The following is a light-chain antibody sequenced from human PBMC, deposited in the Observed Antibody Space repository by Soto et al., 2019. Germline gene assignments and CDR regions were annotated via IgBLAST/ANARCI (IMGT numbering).Light chain of an antibody. V-gene: IGKV1-27*01. CDR2: SAS. CDR1: QGIRSY. CDR3: QNYNYAPFT. J-gene: IGKJ3*01. Sequence: DIQMTQSPSSLSASLGDRVTITCRASQGIRSYLAWYQQKPGKFPKLLIYSASTLQSGVPSRFSGSGSGTDFTLTISSLQPEDAATYYCQNYNYAPFTFAPGTKVDIK.